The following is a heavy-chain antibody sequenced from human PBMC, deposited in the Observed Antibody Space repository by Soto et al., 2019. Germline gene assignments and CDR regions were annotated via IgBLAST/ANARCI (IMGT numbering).Heavy chain of an antibody. J-gene: IGHJ6*02. D-gene: IGHD6-19*01. CDR1: GFTFSSYA. V-gene: IGHV3-23*01. CDR2: ISGSGGST. CDR3: AKAGYSSGWYASYYYGMDV. Sequence: EVQLLESGGGLVQPGGSLRLSCAASGFTFSSYAMSWVRQAPGKGLEWVSAISGSGGSTYYADSVKGRFTISRDNSKNTLYLQMNSLRAEDTVVYYCAKAGYSSGWYASYYYGMDVWGQGTTVTVSS.